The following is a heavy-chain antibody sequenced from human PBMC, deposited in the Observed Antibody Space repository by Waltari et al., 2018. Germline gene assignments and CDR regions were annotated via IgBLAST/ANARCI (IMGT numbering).Heavy chain of an antibody. CDR2: IKQDGSEK. CDR3: VRDDGSGWSHY. D-gene: IGHD6-19*01. J-gene: IGHJ4*02. Sequence: EVQLVESGGGLVQPGGSLRLSCSASGFTFSSYWMSWVRQAPGKGRECVVNIKQDGSEKYDVDSVKGRLTISRDNAKKSLYLQMNSRRAEDTAVYYCVRDDGSGWSHYWGQGTLVTVSS. V-gene: IGHV3-7*01. CDR1: GFTFSSYW.